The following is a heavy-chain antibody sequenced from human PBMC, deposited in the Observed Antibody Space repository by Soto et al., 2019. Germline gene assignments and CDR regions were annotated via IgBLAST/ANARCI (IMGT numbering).Heavy chain of an antibody. V-gene: IGHV4-30-4*02. CDR1: GGSISSGDYY. D-gene: IGHD2-2*01. Sequence: SETLSLTCTVSGGSISSGDYYWTWIRQPPGKGLEWVGYIFYTGSTYYNPSLKSRVTISADTSKNQFSLKLTSVTAADTAVYYCARRGSCSSTSCYAFDYWAQGTLVTVSS. CDR3: ARRGSCSSTSCYAFDY. CDR2: IFYTGST. J-gene: IGHJ4*02.